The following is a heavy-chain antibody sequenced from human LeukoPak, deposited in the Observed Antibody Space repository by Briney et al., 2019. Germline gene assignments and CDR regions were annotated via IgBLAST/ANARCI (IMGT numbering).Heavy chain of an antibody. CDR3: ARDPGGSANIDY. CDR2: IGGSGGGT. D-gene: IGHD1-26*01. J-gene: IGHJ4*02. Sequence: GGSLRLSCAASGFTFSSYGMSWVRQAPGKGLEWVSAIGGSGGGTYYADSVKGRFTISRDNAKNSLFLQMNSLRAEDTAVYYCARDPGGSANIDYWGQGTLVTVSS. CDR1: GFTFSSYG. V-gene: IGHV3-23*01.